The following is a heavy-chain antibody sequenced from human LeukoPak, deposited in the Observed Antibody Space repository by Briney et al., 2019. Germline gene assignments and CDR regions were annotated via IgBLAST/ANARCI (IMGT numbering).Heavy chain of an antibody. Sequence: ASVKVSCKASGYTFTGYYMHWVRQAPGQGLEWMGWINPNSGVTNSAQKFQGRVTMTRDTSISTAYMELSRLRSDDTAVYYCARDNDSRDPPHFDYWGQGTLVTVSS. D-gene: IGHD3-16*01. CDR2: INPNSGVT. V-gene: IGHV1-2*02. CDR1: GYTFTGYY. J-gene: IGHJ4*02. CDR3: ARDNDSRDPPHFDY.